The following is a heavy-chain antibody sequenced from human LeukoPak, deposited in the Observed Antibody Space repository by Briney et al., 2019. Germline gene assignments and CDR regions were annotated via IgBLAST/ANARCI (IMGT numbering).Heavy chain of an antibody. CDR3: VRDPYESSQGGDY. V-gene: IGHV3-74*01. D-gene: IGHD3-22*01. J-gene: IGHJ4*02. Sequence: GGSLRLSCAPSGFNFNIYWMHWVRQAPGKVLVWVARTNSDESTTSYADSVKGRFTISRDKAKNTLYLQRTSLRAEDTDVYYCVRDPYESSQGGDYWGQGTLVTVTS. CDR1: GFNFNIYW. CDR2: TNSDESTT.